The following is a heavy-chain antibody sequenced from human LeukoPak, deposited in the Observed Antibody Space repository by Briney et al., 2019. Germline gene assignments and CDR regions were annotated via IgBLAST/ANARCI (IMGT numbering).Heavy chain of an antibody. D-gene: IGHD1-7*01. CDR1: GFTFSSYA. CDR2: ISGSGGST. V-gene: IGHV3-23*01. J-gene: IGHJ4*02. CDR3: AKGGGYNWNYGHY. Sequence: GGSLRLSCAASGFTFSSYAMSWVRQAPGKGLDWVSAISGSGGSTYYADSVKGRFTISRDNSKNTLYLQMNSLRAEDTAVYYCAKGGGYNWNYGHYWGQGTLVTVSS.